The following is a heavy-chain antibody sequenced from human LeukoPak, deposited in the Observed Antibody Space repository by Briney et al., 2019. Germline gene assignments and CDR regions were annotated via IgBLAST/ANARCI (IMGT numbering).Heavy chain of an antibody. Sequence: PGGSLRLSCAASGFTFSSYSMTWVRQAPGKGLEWVSSISSSTNYIYYADSVKGRFTISRDNSKNTLYLQMNSLRAEDTAVYYCAKDADYGSGNPYYFDYWGQGTLVTVSS. CDR2: ISSSTNYI. V-gene: IGHV3-21*01. J-gene: IGHJ4*02. CDR1: GFTFSSYS. D-gene: IGHD3-10*01. CDR3: AKDADYGSGNPYYFDY.